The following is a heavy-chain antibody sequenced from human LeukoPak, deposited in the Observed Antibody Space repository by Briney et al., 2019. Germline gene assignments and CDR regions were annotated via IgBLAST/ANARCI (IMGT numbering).Heavy chain of an antibody. CDR3: AREIRGYQLPGRSYNWFDP. Sequence: PSETLSLTCTVSGGSISSYYRSWIRQPPGKGLAWIGYIYYSGSTNYNPSLKSRVTISVDTSKNQFSLKLSSVTAADTAVYYCAREIRGYQLPGRSYNWFDPWGQGTLVTVSS. J-gene: IGHJ5*02. CDR1: GGSISSYY. CDR2: IYYSGST. V-gene: IGHV4-59*01. D-gene: IGHD2-2*01.